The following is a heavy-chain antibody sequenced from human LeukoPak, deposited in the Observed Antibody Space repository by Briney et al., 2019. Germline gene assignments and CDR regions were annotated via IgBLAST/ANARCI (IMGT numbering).Heavy chain of an antibody. CDR1: GFIFSSYV. J-gene: IGHJ4*02. CDR2: IGGSGGST. D-gene: IGHD1-26*01. CDR3: AKNYGGGATMLDY. Sequence: GGSLRLSCAASGFIFSSYVMSWVRQAPGKGLEWVSGIGGSGGSTYYADSVKGRFTLSRDNSKNTVFLQMNRLRAEDTAVYYCAKNYGGGATMLDYWGQGTLVTVSS. V-gene: IGHV3-23*01.